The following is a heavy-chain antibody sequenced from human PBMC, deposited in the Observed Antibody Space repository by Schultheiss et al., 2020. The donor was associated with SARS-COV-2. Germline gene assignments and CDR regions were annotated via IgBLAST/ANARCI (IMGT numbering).Heavy chain of an antibody. CDR3: ARDFYCGGDCYSLGDAFDI. CDR2: ISSNNSYI. V-gene: IGHV3-21*04. D-gene: IGHD2-21*02. J-gene: IGHJ3*02. Sequence: GGSLRLSCAASGFTFSSYSMNWVRQAPGKGLEWVSSISSNNSYIYYADSVKGRFTISRHNSKNTLYLQMNSLRAEDTAVYYCARDFYCGGDCYSLGDAFDIWGQGTMVTVSS. CDR1: GFTFSSYS.